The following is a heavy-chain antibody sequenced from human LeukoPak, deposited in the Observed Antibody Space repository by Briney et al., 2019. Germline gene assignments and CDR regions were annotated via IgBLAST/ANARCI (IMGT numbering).Heavy chain of an antibody. D-gene: IGHD6-19*01. CDR2: IDGLGYST. J-gene: IGHJ4*02. V-gene: IGHV3-23*01. Sequence: GGSLRLSCAASGFTFRSYTMSWVRQASGGRLEWVSAIDGLGYSTYYVDSVNGRFTISRDNSQNTLYLEMNSLTAEDTAVYYCAKELRSHTGWPFDYWGQGALVTVSS. CDR3: AKELRSHTGWPFDY. CDR1: GFTFRSYT.